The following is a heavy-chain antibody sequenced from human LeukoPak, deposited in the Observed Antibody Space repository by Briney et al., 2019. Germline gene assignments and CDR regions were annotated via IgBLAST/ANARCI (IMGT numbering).Heavy chain of an antibody. D-gene: IGHD2-2*01. Sequence: KPSETLSLTCTVSGGSISSSSYYWGWIRQPPGKGLEWIGSIYYSGSTYYNPSLKSRVTISVDTSKNQFSLKLSSVTAADTAVHYCALGYCSSTSCSPLDYWGQGTLVTVSS. CDR2: IYYSGST. J-gene: IGHJ4*02. CDR1: GGSISSSSYY. V-gene: IGHV4-39*01. CDR3: ALGYCSSTSCSPLDY.